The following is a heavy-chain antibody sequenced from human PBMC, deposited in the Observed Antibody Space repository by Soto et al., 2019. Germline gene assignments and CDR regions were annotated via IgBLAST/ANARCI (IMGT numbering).Heavy chain of an antibody. Sequence: GASVKVSCKASGYTFTGYGISWVRQAPGQGLEWMGWISAYNGNTNHAQKLQGRVTMTTDTSTSTAYMELRSLRSDDTAVYYCAREGYCSSTSCSSPLYYYYYYGMDVWGQGTTVTVSS. CDR3: AREGYCSSTSCSSPLYYYYYYGMDV. V-gene: IGHV1-18*01. CDR1: GYTFTGYG. D-gene: IGHD2-2*01. J-gene: IGHJ6*02. CDR2: ISAYNGNT.